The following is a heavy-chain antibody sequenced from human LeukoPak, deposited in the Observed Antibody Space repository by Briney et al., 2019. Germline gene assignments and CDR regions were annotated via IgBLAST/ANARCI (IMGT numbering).Heavy chain of an antibody. D-gene: IGHD1-26*01. CDR3: ARLRYLDRQWELPGDAFDI. J-gene: IGHJ3*02. CDR1: GYSFTSYW. CDR2: IYPGDSDT. V-gene: IGHV5-51*01. Sequence: PGESLKISCKGSGYSFTSYWIGWVRQMPGKGLEWMGIIYPGDSDTRYSPSFQGQVTISADKSISTAYLQWSSLKASDTAMYYCARLRYLDRQWELPGDAFDIWGQGTMVTVSS.